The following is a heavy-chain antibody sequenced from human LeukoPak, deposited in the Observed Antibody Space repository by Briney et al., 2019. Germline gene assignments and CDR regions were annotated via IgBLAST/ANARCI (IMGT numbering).Heavy chain of an antibody. CDR1: AFTFSSYS. CDR3: ARATIVVVIPDY. J-gene: IGHJ4*02. CDR2: ISSSSSYI. D-gene: IGHD3-22*01. Sequence: GGSLRLSCAAYAFTFSSYSMNWVRQAPGKGLEWVSSISSSSSYIYYADSVKGRFTISRDNAKNSLYLQMNSLRAEDTAVYYCARATIVVVIPDYWGQGTLVTVSS. V-gene: IGHV3-21*01.